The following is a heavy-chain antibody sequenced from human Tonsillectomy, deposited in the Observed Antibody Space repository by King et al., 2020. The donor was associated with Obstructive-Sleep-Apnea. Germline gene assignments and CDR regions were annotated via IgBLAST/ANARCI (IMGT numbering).Heavy chain of an antibody. V-gene: IGHV3-9*01. J-gene: IGHJ4*02. CDR2: ISWNSVTI. CDR1: GFTFDDYA. CDR3: AKPITLVRGAMGD. D-gene: IGHD3-10*01. Sequence: VQLVESGGGLVQPGRSLRLSCAAAGFTFDDYAMHWVRQTPGKGLEWVSGISWNSVTIGYADSVKGRFTISRDNAKNSLYLQMNSLRPEDTALYYCAKPITLVRGAMGDWGQGTLVTVSS.